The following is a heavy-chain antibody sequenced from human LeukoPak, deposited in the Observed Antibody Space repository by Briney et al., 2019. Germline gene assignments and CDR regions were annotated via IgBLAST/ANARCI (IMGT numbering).Heavy chain of an antibody. J-gene: IGHJ4*02. CDR3: ARGAEIDYGSGSYLSY. V-gene: IGHV1-46*01. D-gene: IGHD3-10*01. Sequence: ASVKVSCKASGYTFTSYDINWVRQATGQGLEWMGLINPSGGSTSYAQKFQGRVTMTRDMSTSTVYMELSSLRSEDTAVYYCARGAEIDYGSGSYLSYWGQGTLVTVSS. CDR2: INPSGGST. CDR1: GYTFTSYD.